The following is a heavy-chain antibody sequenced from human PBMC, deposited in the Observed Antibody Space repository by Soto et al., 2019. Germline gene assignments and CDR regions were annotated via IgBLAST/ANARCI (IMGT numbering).Heavy chain of an antibody. J-gene: IGHJ5*02. CDR3: AREPEYFSSNWFDP. D-gene: IGHD3-9*01. Sequence: SETLSLTCTVSGGSISSGDYYWSWIRQPPGKGLEWIGYIYYSGSTYYNPSLKSRVTIPVDTSKNQFSLKLSSVTAADTAVYYCAREPEYFSSNWFDPWGQGTLVTVSS. CDR2: IYYSGST. V-gene: IGHV4-30-4*01. CDR1: GGSISSGDYY.